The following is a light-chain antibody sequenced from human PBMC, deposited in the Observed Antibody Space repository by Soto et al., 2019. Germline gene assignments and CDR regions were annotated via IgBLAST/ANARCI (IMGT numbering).Light chain of an antibody. V-gene: IGKV3-11*01. CDR3: QQYDSYYT. CDR2: DAS. CDR1: QSVSSY. Sequence: EVVLTQSPGTLSLSPGERATLSCRASQSVSSYLAWYQQKPGQAPGLLIYDASNRATGIPARFSGSGSGTEFTLTINSLQPDDFATFYCQQYDSYYTFGQGTKVDIK. J-gene: IGKJ2*01.